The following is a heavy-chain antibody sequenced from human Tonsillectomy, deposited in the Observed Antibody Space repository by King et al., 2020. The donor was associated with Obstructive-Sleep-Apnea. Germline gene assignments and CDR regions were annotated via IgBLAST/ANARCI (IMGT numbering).Heavy chain of an antibody. CDR3: AKAGRGGDWGPYNWFDP. V-gene: IGHV3-23*04. CDR1: GFTFSSYA. CDR2: ISGSSDST. Sequence: QLVQSGGGLVEPGGSLRLSCAASGFTFSSYAMSWVRQAPGKGLEWVSPISGSSDSTYYADSVKGRFTISRDNSKNTLYLQMNSLRAEDTAVYYCAKAGRGGDWGPYNWFDPWGQGTLVTVSS. J-gene: IGHJ5*02. D-gene: IGHD2-21*02.